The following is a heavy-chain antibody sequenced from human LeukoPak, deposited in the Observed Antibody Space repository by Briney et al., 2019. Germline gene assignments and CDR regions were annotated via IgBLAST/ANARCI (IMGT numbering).Heavy chain of an antibody. CDR1: GXTFSXDW. CDR3: ARPFRH. Sequence: GXTFSXDWMTWVRQAPGKGLEWVANIKRDGSEKYYVDSVKGRFTISRDNAKNSVYLQMNNLRAEDTAVYYCARPFRHWGQGTLVTVSS. CDR2: IKRDGSEK. J-gene: IGHJ4*02. V-gene: IGHV3-7*03.